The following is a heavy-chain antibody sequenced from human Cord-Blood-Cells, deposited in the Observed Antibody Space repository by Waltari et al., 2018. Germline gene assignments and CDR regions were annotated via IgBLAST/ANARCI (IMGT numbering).Heavy chain of an antibody. V-gene: IGHV4-59*01. J-gene: IGHJ6*03. CDR3: ARGAAAGNYYYYYMDV. Sequence: QVQLQESGPGLVKPSETLSLTCTVSGGSISSYYWRWIRQPPGKGLEWIGYIYYSGSTNYNPSLKSRVTISVDTSKNQFSLKLSSVTAADTAVYYCARGAAAGNYYYYYMDVWGKGTTVTVSS. CDR1: GGSISSYY. D-gene: IGHD6-13*01. CDR2: IYYSGST.